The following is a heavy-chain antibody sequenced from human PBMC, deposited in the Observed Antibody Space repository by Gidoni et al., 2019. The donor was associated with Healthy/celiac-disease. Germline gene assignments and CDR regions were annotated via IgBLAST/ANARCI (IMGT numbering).Heavy chain of an antibody. CDR3: ARVRSGYYKGSSDY. J-gene: IGHJ4*02. CDR1: GFTFEDYG. D-gene: IGHD3-3*01. CDR2: INWNGGST. Sequence: EVQLVESGGGVVRPGASLRLSCAASGFTFEDYGMSWVRQAPGKGLEWVSGINWNGGSTGYADSVKGRFTISRDNAKNSLYLQMNSLRAEDTALYYCARVRSGYYKGSSDYWGQGTLVTVSS. V-gene: IGHV3-20*04.